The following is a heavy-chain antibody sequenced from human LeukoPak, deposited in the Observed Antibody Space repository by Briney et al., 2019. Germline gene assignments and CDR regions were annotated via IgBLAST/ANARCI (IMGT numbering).Heavy chain of an antibody. CDR2: ISGSGGST. D-gene: IGHD4-17*01. V-gene: IGHV3-23*01. Sequence: GSLRLSCAASGFTFSSHAMSWVRQPPGKGLEWVSAISGSGGSTYYADSVKGRFAISRDNSKNTLYLQMNSLRVEDTAVYFCGRDPNGDYIGTFDMWGRGTMVSVSS. J-gene: IGHJ3*02. CDR3: GRDPNGDYIGTFDM. CDR1: GFTFSSHA.